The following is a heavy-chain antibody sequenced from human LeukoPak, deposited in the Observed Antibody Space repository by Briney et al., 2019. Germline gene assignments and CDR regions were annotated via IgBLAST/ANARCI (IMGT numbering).Heavy chain of an antibody. CDR2: INPSGGST. Sequence: ASVKVSCKASGYTFISYYMHWVRQAPGQGLEWMGIINPSGGSTSYAQKFQGRVTMTRDTSTSTVYMELSSLRSEDTAVYYCARTNYYDSSGYYRHFDYWGQGTLVTVSS. D-gene: IGHD3-22*01. V-gene: IGHV1-46*01. CDR3: ARTNYYDSSGYYRHFDY. CDR1: GYTFISYY. J-gene: IGHJ4*02.